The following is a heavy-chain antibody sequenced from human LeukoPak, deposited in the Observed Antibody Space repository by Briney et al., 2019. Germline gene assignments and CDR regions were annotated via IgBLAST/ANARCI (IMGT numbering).Heavy chain of an antibody. CDR1: GGSISSTSW. V-gene: IGHV4-4*02. CDR3: ARVARYCSATRCHDWFDP. Sequence: PSETLSLTCAVSGGSISSTSWWSWVRQPPEKGLEWIGEIFHSGSAYYNPALQGRVTITVDKSRNHFYLKLISVTAADTAVYYCARVARYCSATRCHDWFDPWGQGTLVTVSS. J-gene: IGHJ5*02. CDR2: IFHSGSA. D-gene: IGHD2-2*01.